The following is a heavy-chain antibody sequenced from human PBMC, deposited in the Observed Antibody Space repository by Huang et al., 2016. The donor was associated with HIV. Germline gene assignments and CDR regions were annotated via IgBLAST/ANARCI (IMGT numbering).Heavy chain of an antibody. D-gene: IGHD2-15*01. V-gene: IGHV5-51*03. CDR1: GFSFSTYW. CDR2: IYPGDSEI. J-gene: IGHJ3*02. Sequence: EVQLVQSGAAVKKPGESLKISCKGSGFSFSTYWIGWVSQKPGKGLEWRGIIYPGDSEIRYSPSFQGQVTISADKSISTAYRQWSSVKASDTAMYYCARRCSVGYNEYAFNIWGQGTMVTVSS. CDR3: ARRCSVGYNEYAFNI.